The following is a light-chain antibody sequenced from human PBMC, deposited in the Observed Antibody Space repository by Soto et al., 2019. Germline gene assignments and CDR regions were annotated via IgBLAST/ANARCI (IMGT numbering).Light chain of an antibody. V-gene: IGKV3-15*01. CDR3: HQYNNWPPCT. J-gene: IGKJ2*02. CDR1: QSVSSN. CDR2: GAS. Sequence: EIVMTQSPATLSVSPGERATLSCRASQSVSSNLAWYQQKPGQAPRLLIYGASTRATGIPARFSGSGSGTEFTLIISSLQSEDFAVNYCHQYNNWPPCTFGQGTKLEIK.